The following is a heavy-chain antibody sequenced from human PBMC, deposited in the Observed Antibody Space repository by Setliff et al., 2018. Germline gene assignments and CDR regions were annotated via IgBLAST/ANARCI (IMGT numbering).Heavy chain of an antibody. CDR1: GYPFVGYF. V-gene: IGHV1-2*02. Sequence: ASVKVSCKTSGYPFVGYFIYWMRQAPGQGLEWVGWIDPKSGRAKYAVKFQGRVTMTRDTSSSTIYMEVNSLTSDDTAVYYCARHGSSGKFDASDIWGQGTMVTVSS. CDR2: IDPKSGRA. D-gene: IGHD3-10*01. CDR3: ARHGSSGKFDASDI. J-gene: IGHJ3*02.